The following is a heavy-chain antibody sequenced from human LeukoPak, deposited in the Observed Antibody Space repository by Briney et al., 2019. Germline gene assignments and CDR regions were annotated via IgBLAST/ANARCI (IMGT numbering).Heavy chain of an antibody. Sequence: ASVKVSCKVSGYTLTELSMHWVRQAPGKGLEWMGGFDPEDGETIYAQKFLGRVTMTEDTSTDTAYMELSSLRSEDTAVYYCARDRGIAAAGSPLWYFDLWGRGTLVTVSS. J-gene: IGHJ2*01. CDR2: FDPEDGET. CDR1: GYTLTELS. D-gene: IGHD6-13*01. V-gene: IGHV1-24*01. CDR3: ARDRGIAAAGSPLWYFDL.